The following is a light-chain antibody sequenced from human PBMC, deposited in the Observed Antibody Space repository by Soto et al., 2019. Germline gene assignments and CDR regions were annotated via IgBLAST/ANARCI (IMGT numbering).Light chain of an antibody. V-gene: IGKV3-20*01. CDR2: GAS. CDR3: QQYGSSPPWT. Sequence: EIVLTQSPGTLSLSPGDRATLSCRASQSVSSSYLAWYQQNPGQAPRLLIFGASSRATGIPDRFSGSGFGTDFPLTISRLEPEDFAVYYCQQYGSSPPWTFGQGTKVDIK. CDR1: QSVSSSY. J-gene: IGKJ1*01.